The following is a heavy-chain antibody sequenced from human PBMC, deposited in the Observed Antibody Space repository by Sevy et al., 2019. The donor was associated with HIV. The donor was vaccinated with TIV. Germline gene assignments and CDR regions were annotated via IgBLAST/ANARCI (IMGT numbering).Heavy chain of an antibody. CDR1: GFTFNSHA. D-gene: IGHD4-17*01. V-gene: IGHV3-23*01. J-gene: IGHJ4*02. Sequence: GGSLRLSCAAAGFTFNSHAMTWVRQAPGKGLEWVAAISGSGESTYYAGAVKGRFTISRDNSKNTLYLQMNSLRAEDTAVYYCAKSSLPYGDYHFHQWGQGTLVTVSS. CDR3: AKSSLPYGDYHFHQ. CDR2: ISGSGEST.